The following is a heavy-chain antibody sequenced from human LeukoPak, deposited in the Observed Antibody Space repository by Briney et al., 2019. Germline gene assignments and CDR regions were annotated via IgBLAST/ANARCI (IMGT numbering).Heavy chain of an antibody. J-gene: IGHJ4*02. Sequence: GGSLRLSCAASGFTFSSYSMNWVRQAPGEGLEWVSSISSSSSYIYYADSVKGRFTISRDNAKNSLYLQMNSLRAEDTAVYYCARDGSGDYYFDYWGQGTLVTVSS. CDR3: ARDGSGDYYFDY. CDR2: ISSSSSYI. CDR1: GFTFSSYS. V-gene: IGHV3-21*01. D-gene: IGHD3-10*01.